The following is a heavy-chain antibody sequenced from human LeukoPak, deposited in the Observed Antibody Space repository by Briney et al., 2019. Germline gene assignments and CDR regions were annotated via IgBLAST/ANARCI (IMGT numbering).Heavy chain of an antibody. CDR2: IYYSGST. D-gene: IGHD3-16*01. Sequence: SETLSLTCTVSGGSISSSSYYWGWIRQPPGKGLEWIGSIYYSGSTYYNPSLKSRVTISVDTSKNQFSLKLSSVTAADTAVYYCARRYDGLAASWGQGTLVTVSS. CDR1: GGSISSSSYY. V-gene: IGHV4-39*01. J-gene: IGHJ4*02. CDR3: ARRYDGLAAS.